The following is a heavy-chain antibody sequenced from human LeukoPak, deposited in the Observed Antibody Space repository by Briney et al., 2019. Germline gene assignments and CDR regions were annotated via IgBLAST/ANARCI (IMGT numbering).Heavy chain of an antibody. CDR3: ARDGGKIAAAGLNTETPFDY. D-gene: IGHD6-25*01. J-gene: IGHJ4*02. Sequence: GGSLRLSCAASGFTFSSYSMNWVRQAPGKGLEWVSYISSSSSTIYYADSVKGRFTISRDNAKNSLYLQMNSLRAEDTAVYYCARDGGKIAAAGLNTETPFDYWGQGTLVTVSS. CDR2: ISSSSSTI. V-gene: IGHV3-48*04. CDR1: GFTFSSYS.